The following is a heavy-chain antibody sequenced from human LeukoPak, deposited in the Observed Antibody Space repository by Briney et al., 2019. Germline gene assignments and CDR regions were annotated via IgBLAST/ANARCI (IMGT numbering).Heavy chain of an antibody. CDR3: ATDGGNSYYYYYMDV. CDR2: IYTSGST. D-gene: IGHD4-23*01. J-gene: IGHJ6*03. V-gene: IGHV4-61*02. Sequence: SQTLSLTCTVSGGSISSGGYYWSWIRQPAGKGLEWIGRIYTSGSTNYNPSLKSRVTISVDTSKNQFSLKLSSVTAADTAVYYCATDGGNSYYYYYMDVWGKGTTVTVSS. CDR1: GGSISSGGYY.